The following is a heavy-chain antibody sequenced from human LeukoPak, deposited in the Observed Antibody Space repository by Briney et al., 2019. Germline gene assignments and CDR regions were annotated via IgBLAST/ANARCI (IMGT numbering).Heavy chain of an antibody. CDR1: GYTFTGYY. J-gene: IGHJ4*02. CDR3: ARGYCSGGSCYSVDY. D-gene: IGHD2-15*01. Sequence: VASVKVSCKASGYTFTGYYMHWVRQAPGQGLEWMGWINPNSGGTNYAQKFQGRVTMTRDTSISTAYMELSRLRSDDTAVYYCARGYCSGGSCYSVDYWGQGTLVTVSS. CDR2: INPNSGGT. V-gene: IGHV1-2*02.